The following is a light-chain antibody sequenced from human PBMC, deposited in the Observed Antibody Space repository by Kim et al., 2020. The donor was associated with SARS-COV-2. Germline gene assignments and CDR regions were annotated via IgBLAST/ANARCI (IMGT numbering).Light chain of an antibody. CDR2: GAS. V-gene: IGKV3D-7*01. CDR1: QSVSSSY. J-gene: IGKJ2*03. Sequence: LSPGERANLAFRASQSVSSSYVSWYQQKPGQAPRLLIYGASTRATGIPARFSGSGSGTDFTLTISSLQPEDFAVYYCQQDYNLPYSFGQGTKLEI. CDR3: QQDYNLPYS.